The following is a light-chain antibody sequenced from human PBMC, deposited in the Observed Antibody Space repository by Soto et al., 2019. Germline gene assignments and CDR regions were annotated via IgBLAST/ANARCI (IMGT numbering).Light chain of an antibody. CDR3: SPYAGSNNVI. V-gene: IGLV2-8*01. CDR2: EVT. Sequence: QSALTQPPSASGSPGQSVAISCTGTSSDVGGNNYVSWYQQHPGKAPKLMVYEVTKRPSGVPDRFSGSKSGNTASLTVSGLQAEDEADYYCSPYAGSNNVIFGGGTKVTVL. CDR1: SSDVGGNNY. J-gene: IGLJ2*01.